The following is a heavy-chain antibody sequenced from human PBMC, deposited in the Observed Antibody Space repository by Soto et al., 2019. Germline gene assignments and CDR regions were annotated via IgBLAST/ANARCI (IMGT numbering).Heavy chain of an antibody. CDR1: GGSFSGYY. Sequence: QVQLQQWGAGLLKPSETLSLTCAVYGGSFSGYYWSWIRQPPGKGLEWIGEINHSGSTNYNPSLKSRVTISVDTSKHQFSLKLSSVTAADTAVYYCARATKGSGTQSTIYYYYYGMDVWGQGTTVTVSS. CDR2: INHSGST. D-gene: IGHD3-10*01. V-gene: IGHV4-34*01. J-gene: IGHJ6*02. CDR3: ARATKGSGTQSTIYYYYYGMDV.